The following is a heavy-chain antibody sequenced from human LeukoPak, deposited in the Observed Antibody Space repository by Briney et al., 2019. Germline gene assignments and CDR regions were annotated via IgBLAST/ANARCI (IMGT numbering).Heavy chain of an antibody. D-gene: IGHD2-8*02. CDR2: IYYSGST. CDR1: GGSISSYY. Sequence: TSETLSLTCTVSGGSISSYYWSWIRQPPGKGLEWIGYIYYSGSTNYNPSLKSRVTMSVDTSKNQFSLKLSSVTAADTAVYYCARDTGGRGRLDAFDIWGQGTMVTVSS. V-gene: IGHV4-59*12. CDR3: ARDTGGRGRLDAFDI. J-gene: IGHJ3*02.